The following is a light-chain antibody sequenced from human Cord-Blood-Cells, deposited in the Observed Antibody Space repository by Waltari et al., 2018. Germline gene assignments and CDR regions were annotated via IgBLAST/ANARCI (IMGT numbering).Light chain of an antibody. J-gene: IGKJ4*01. CDR1: QDISNY. CDR2: DAS. V-gene: IGKV1-33*01. Sequence: DIQMTQSPSSLSASVGDRVPITCQASQDISNYLNWYQQKPGKAPKLLIYDASNLETGVPSRFSGSGSGTDFTFTISSLQPEDIATHYCQQYDNLPPLTFGGGTKVEIK. CDR3: QQYDNLPPLT.